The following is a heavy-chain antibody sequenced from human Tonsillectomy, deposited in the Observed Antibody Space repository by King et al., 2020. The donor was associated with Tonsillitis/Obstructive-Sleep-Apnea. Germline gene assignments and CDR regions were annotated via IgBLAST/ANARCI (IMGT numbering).Heavy chain of an antibody. CDR1: GYTFTTYG. J-gene: IGHJ6*03. V-gene: IGHV1-18*01. D-gene: IGHD3-3*01. Sequence: QLVQSGAEVKKPGASVKVSCKASGYTFTTYGISWVRQAPGQGLEWMGWISAYNGNTNYAQKLEGRLTMTTDTSTSTAYMELRSLRSDDTAVYYCARDGPSYYDFLQWDGYYYYYMDVWGKGTTVTVSS. CDR3: ARDGPSYYDFLQWDGYYYYYMDV. CDR2: ISAYNGNT.